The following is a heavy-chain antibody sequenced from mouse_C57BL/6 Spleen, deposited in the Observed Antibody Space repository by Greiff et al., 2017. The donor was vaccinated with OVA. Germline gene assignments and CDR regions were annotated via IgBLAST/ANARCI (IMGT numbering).Heavy chain of an antibody. CDR2: IRLKSDNYAT. Sequence: EVQGVESGGGLVQPGGSMKLSCVASGFTFSNYWMNWVRQSPEKGLEWVAQIRLKSDNYATHYAESVKGRFTISSEDSKSSVYLQMNNLRAEDTGIYYCTSSNWDYYWGQGTTLTVSS. CDR1: GFTFSNYW. D-gene: IGHD4-1*01. V-gene: IGHV6-3*01. CDR3: TSSNWDYY. J-gene: IGHJ2*01.